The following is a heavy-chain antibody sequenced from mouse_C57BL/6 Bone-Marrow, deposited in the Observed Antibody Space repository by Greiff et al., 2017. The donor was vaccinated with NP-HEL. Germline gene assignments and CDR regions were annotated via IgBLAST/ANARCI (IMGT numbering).Heavy chain of an antibody. Sequence: QVQLKESGAELVRPGASVKLSCKASGYTFTDYYINWVKQRPGQGLEWIARIYPGSGNTYYNEKFKGKATLTADKSSSTAYMQLSSLTSEDSAVYFCARDGYYPFAYWGQGTLVTVSA. CDR1: GYTFTDYY. D-gene: IGHD2-3*01. V-gene: IGHV1-76*01. CDR3: ARDGYYPFAY. J-gene: IGHJ3*01. CDR2: IYPGSGNT.